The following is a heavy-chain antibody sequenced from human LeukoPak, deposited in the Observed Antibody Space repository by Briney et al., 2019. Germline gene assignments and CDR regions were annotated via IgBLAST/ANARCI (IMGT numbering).Heavy chain of an antibody. CDR3: ARGPNSNWSGLDF. Sequence: GGSLRLSCAASGIYFSSYAMHWVRQAPGKGLEWVTMISHDGNIKYDADSVKGRFTVSRDFSKNTLYLQVNNLRAEDTAVYYCARGPNSNWSGLDFWGQGTLLTVSS. CDR1: GIYFSSYA. V-gene: IGHV3-30*04. J-gene: IGHJ4*02. D-gene: IGHD6-6*01. CDR2: ISHDGNIK.